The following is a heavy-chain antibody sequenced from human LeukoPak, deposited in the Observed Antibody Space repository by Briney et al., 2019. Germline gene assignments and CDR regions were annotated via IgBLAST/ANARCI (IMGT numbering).Heavy chain of an antibody. CDR2: IYTGGST. V-gene: IGHV3-66*01. J-gene: IGHJ4*02. D-gene: IGHD3-22*01. Sequence: GGSLRLSCAASGFTFSSYAMSWVRQAPGKGLEWVSAIYTGGSTYYAGSMKGRFTISRDNSKNTLYLQMNSLRAEDTAVYYCARNLYYYDSSGYYYYWGQGTLVTVSS. CDR1: GFTFSSYA. CDR3: ARNLYYYDSSGYYYY.